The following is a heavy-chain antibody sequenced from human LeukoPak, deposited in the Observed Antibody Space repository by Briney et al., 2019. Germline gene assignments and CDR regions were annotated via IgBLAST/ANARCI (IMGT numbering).Heavy chain of an antibody. Sequence: GGSLRLSCAASGFTFSSYSMNWVRQAPGKGLEWASSISSSSSYIFYADSAKGRFTISRDNAKNSLYLQMNSLRAEDTAVYYCARGGSSSSWYFDYWGQGTLVTVSS. D-gene: IGHD2-15*01. CDR2: ISSSSSYI. CDR1: GFTFSSYS. CDR3: ARGGSSSSWYFDY. J-gene: IGHJ4*02. V-gene: IGHV3-21*01.